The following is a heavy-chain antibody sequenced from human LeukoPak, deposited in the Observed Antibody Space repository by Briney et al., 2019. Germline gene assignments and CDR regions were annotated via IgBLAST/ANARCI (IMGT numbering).Heavy chain of an antibody. CDR2: IYYSGST. CDR1: GGSISSYY. D-gene: IGHD2-15*01. Sequence: SETLSLTCTVSGGSISSYYWSWIRQPPGKGLEWIGYIYYSGSTNYNPSLKSRVTISVDTSKNQFSLKLSSVTAADTAVYYCARFRTGYCSGGSCYYWYFDLWGRGTLVTVSS. J-gene: IGHJ2*01. CDR3: ARFRTGYCSGGSCYYWYFDL. V-gene: IGHV4-59*08.